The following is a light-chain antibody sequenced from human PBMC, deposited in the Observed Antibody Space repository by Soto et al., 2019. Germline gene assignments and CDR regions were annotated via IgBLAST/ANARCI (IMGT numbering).Light chain of an antibody. CDR2: DAS. J-gene: IGKJ2*01. CDR3: QQYNSYWYT. CDR1: QSISSW. Sequence: DIQMTQSPSTLSASVGARVTITCRASQSISSWLAWYQQKPGKAPKLLIYDASSLESGVPSRFSGSGSGTEFTLTISSLQPDDSATYYCQQYNSYWYTFGQGTKLEIK. V-gene: IGKV1-5*01.